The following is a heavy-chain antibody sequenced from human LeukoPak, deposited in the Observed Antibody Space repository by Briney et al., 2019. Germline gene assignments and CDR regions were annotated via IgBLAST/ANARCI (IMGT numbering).Heavy chain of an antibody. CDR3: AKDKTSYYDSGGHYPKFDY. CDR1: GFTFSRCD. D-gene: IGHD3-22*01. Sequence: GGSLRLSCAASGFTFSRCDMSWVRQSRGKGLEWVSGISGSASSTYYADSVKRRSTISRYNSMTTIYLQMNSLRAEDTAVYYCAKDKTSYYDSGGHYPKFDYWGQGTLVGVSS. CDR2: ISGSASST. J-gene: IGHJ4*02. V-gene: IGHV3-23*01.